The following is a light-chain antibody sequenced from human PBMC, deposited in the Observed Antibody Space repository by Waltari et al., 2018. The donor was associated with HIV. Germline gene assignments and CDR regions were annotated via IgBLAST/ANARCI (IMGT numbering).Light chain of an antibody. CDR2: ESD. V-gene: IGLV1-47*01. Sequence: QSVLTQPPSTSATPGQRVTILCSGASSTIGSHFVSWYQHPPGATPKLLIYESDRRPSGVPDRFSGSESGTSASLAISGLRSEDEADYYCAAWDNYLNAWVFGGGTRVTVL. CDR3: AAWDNYLNAWV. CDR1: SSTIGSHF. J-gene: IGLJ3*02.